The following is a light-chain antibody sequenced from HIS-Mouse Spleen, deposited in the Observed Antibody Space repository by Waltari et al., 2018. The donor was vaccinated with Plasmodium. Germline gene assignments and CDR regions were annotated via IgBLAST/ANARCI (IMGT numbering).Light chain of an antibody. CDR1: SSNIGSNY. CDR3: AAWDDSLSGRV. J-gene: IGLJ3*02. CDR2: RNN. V-gene: IGLV1-47*01. Sequence: QSVLTQPPSASGTPGQRVTISCSGSSSNIGSNYVYWYQQLPGTAPKLLNYRNNRRASGVPDRLSGSKPGTSASLAISGLRSEDEADYYCAAWDDSLSGRVFGGGTKLTVL.